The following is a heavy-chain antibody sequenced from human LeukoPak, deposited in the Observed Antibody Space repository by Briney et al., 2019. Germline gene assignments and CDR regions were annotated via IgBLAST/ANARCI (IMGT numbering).Heavy chain of an antibody. J-gene: IGHJ4*02. V-gene: IGHV4-39*01. CDR3: ARQNIAAHQNFDY. CDR1: GGSISSSSYY. D-gene: IGHD6-6*01. CDR2: IYYSGST. Sequence: PSETLSLTCTVSGGSISSSSYYWGWIRQPPGKGLEWIGSIYYSGSTYYNPSLKSRVTISVDTSKNQFSLKLSSVTAADTAVYYCARQNIAAHQNFDYWGQGTLVTVSS.